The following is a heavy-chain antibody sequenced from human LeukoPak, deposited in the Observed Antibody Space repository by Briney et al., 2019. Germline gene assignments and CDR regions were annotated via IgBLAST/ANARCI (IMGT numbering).Heavy chain of an antibody. D-gene: IGHD3-10*01. CDR3: ARDPYYYGSGFLDV. V-gene: IGHV4-39*07. Sequence: SETLSLTCTVSGGSISSSNYYWGWIRQPPGKGLEWIGSIYYSGNTYYNPSLKSRVTISVDMSKNQISLKLSSVAAADTAVYYCARDPYYYGSGFLDVWGKGTTVTISS. CDR2: IYYSGNT. CDR1: GGSISSSNYY. J-gene: IGHJ6*04.